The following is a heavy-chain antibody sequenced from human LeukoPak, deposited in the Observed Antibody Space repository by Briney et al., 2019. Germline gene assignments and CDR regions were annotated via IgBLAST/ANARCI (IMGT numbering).Heavy chain of an antibody. Sequence: SQTLSLTCALSGDSVSSNSAAWNWIRQSPSRGLEWLGRTCYRSKWYNDYAVSVKSRITINPDTSKNQFSLQLNSVTPEDTAVYYCARVRYCSSTSCYPNAFDIWGQGTMVTVSS. D-gene: IGHD2-2*01. V-gene: IGHV6-1*01. J-gene: IGHJ3*02. CDR2: TCYRSKWYN. CDR3: ARVRYCSSTSCYPNAFDI. CDR1: GDSVSSNSAA.